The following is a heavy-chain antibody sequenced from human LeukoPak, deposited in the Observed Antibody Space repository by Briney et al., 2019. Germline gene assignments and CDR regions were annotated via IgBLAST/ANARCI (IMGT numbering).Heavy chain of an antibody. Sequence: ASVKVSCKASGYTFTSYGISWVRQAPGQGLEWMGWISAYNGNTNYAQKLQGRVTMTTDTSTSTAYMELRSLRSDDTAVYYCARPRGGGSYFDAFDIWGQGTMVTVSS. J-gene: IGHJ3*02. CDR1: GYTFTSYG. CDR2: ISAYNGNT. V-gene: IGHV1-18*01. D-gene: IGHD1-26*01. CDR3: ARPRGGGSYFDAFDI.